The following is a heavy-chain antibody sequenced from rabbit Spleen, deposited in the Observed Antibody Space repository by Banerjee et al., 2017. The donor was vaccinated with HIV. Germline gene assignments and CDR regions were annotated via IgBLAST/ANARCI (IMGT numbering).Heavy chain of an antibody. CDR2: IATGNGGA. D-gene: IGHD8-1*01. V-gene: IGHV1S45*01. CDR1: GFSFSNSYY. Sequence: QEQLVESGGGLVQPEGSLKLSCTASGFSFSNSYYMCWVRQAPGKGLEWIGYIATGNGGADYASWAKGRFTISKTSSTAVTLQMTSLTAADTASYFCARSLYGDGSSYNLWGQGTLVTVS. J-gene: IGHJ4*01. CDR3: ARSLYGDGSSYNL.